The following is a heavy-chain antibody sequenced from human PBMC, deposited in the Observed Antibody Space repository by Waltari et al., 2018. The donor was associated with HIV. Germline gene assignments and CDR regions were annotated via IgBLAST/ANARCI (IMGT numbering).Heavy chain of an antibody. J-gene: IGHJ4*02. CDR3: ARDRNIRRIIAVAGY. CDR1: GYTFTSYY. V-gene: IGHV1-46*01. Sequence: QVQLVQSGAEVKKPGASVKVSCKASGYTFTSYYMHGVRQAPGQGLEWMGIINPSGGRTSYAQKFQGRVTMTRDTSTSTVYMELSSLRSEDTAVYYCARDRNIRRIIAVAGYWGQGTLVTVSS. CDR2: INPSGGRT. D-gene: IGHD6-19*01.